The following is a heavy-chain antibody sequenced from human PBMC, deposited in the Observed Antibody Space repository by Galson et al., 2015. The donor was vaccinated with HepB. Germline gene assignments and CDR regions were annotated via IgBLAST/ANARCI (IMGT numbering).Heavy chain of an antibody. D-gene: IGHD3-10*01. Sequence: SVKVSCKASGGTFSSYTISWVRQAPGQGLEWMGRIIPILGIANYAQKFQGRVTITADKSTSTAYMELSSLRSEDTAVYYCARTHPGIYGSGSYYYGMDVWGQGTTVTVSS. J-gene: IGHJ6*02. V-gene: IGHV1-69*02. CDR1: GGTFSSYT. CDR3: ARTHPGIYGSGSYYYGMDV. CDR2: IIPILGIA.